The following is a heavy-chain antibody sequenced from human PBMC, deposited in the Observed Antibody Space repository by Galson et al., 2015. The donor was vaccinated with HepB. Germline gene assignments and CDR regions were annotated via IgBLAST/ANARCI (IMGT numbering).Heavy chain of an antibody. Sequence: SLRLSCAATRFTFSSYGMHCFRKAPGKGLEWVAVISYDGSNKYYADSVKGRFTISRDNSKNPLYLQMNSLRAEDTAVYYCAKGDYYDSSGIFDYWGQGTLVTVSS. J-gene: IGHJ4*02. CDR2: ISYDGSNK. V-gene: IGHV3-30*18. CDR3: AKGDYYDSSGIFDY. CDR1: RFTFSSYG. D-gene: IGHD3-22*01.